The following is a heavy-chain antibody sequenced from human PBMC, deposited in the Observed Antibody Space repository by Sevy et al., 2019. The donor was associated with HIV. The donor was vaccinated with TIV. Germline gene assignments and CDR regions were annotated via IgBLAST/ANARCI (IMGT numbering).Heavy chain of an antibody. Sequence: ASVKVSCKASGYTFTSYDINWVRQATGHGLEWMGWMNPNSGNTGYAQKFQGRVTMTRNTSISTAYMELSSLRSEDTAVYYCARNRDKICSGGSCYSDYYYGMDVWGQGTTVTVSS. CDR3: ARNRDKICSGGSCYSDYYYGMDV. D-gene: IGHD2-15*01. V-gene: IGHV1-8*01. J-gene: IGHJ6*02. CDR1: GYTFTSYD. CDR2: MNPNSGNT.